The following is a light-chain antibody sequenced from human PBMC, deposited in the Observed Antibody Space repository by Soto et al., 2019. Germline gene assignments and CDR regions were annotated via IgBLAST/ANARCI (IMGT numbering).Light chain of an antibody. CDR2: NAS. J-gene: IGKJ2*01. CDR3: QQYNNWPPYT. CDR1: QSVSSN. V-gene: IGKV3-15*01. Sequence: ETVMTQSPATLSVSPGERATLSCRASQSVSSNLAWYQQKPGQAPRLLIYNASPRATGIPASFSGSGSGTEFTLTISSLQSEDFAVYYCQQYNNWPPYTFGQGTKLEIK.